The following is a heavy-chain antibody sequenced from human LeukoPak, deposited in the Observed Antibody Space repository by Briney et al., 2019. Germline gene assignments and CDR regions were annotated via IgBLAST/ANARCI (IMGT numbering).Heavy chain of an antibody. V-gene: IGHV4-39*07. CDR1: GGSISSSSYY. CDR3: ARDFYDILTGYLR. Sequence: SETLSLTCTVSGGSISSSSYYWGWIRQPPGKGLEWIGSIYYSGSTYYNPSLKSRVTISVDTSKNQFSLKLSSVTAADTAVYYCARDFYDILTGYLRWGQGTLVTVSS. D-gene: IGHD3-9*01. CDR2: IYYSGST. J-gene: IGHJ4*02.